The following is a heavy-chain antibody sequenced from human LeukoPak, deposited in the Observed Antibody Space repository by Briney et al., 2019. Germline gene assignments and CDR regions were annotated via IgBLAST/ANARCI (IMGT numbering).Heavy chain of an antibody. J-gene: IGHJ5*02. D-gene: IGHD1-26*01. CDR2: INPNSGGT. Sequence: ASVKVSCKASGYTFTGYYMHWVRQAPGQGLEWMGWINPNSGGTNYAQKFQGRVTMTRDTSFSTAYMELSRLRSDDTAVYYCARDRKLVGGFDPWGQGTLVTVSS. CDR3: ARDRKLVGGFDP. CDR1: GYTFTGYY. V-gene: IGHV1-2*02.